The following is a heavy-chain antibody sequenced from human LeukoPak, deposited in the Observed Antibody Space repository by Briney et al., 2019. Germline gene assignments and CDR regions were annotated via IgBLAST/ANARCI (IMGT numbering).Heavy chain of an antibody. Sequence: GRSLRLSCAASGFTFDDYAMHWVRQAPGKGLEWVSGISWNSGSIGYADSVKGRFTISRDNAKNSLYLQMNSLRAEDTALYYCAKDSLEGWGSSWYGGGYFDYWGQGTLVTVSS. V-gene: IGHV3-9*01. CDR3: AKDSLEGWGSSWYGGGYFDY. J-gene: IGHJ4*02. CDR2: ISWNSGSI. CDR1: GFTFDDYA. D-gene: IGHD6-13*01.